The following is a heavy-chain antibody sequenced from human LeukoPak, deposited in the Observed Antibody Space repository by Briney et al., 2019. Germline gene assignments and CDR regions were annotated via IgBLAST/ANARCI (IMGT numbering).Heavy chain of an antibody. Sequence: SETLSLTCTVSGDSLNSYYWTWIRQPPGKGLEWIAYIYYSGSTNYNPSLRSRVTISQDTSKNQFSLKLSSVTAADTAVYYCARNADDSSSYPYFDYWGQGTLVTVSS. CDR1: GDSLNSYY. V-gene: IGHV4-59*01. J-gene: IGHJ4*02. CDR2: IYYSGST. D-gene: IGHD3-22*01. CDR3: ARNADDSSSYPYFDY.